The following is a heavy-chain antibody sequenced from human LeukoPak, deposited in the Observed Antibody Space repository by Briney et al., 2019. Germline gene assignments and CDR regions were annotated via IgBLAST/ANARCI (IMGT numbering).Heavy chain of an antibody. Sequence: GGSLRLSCVASGFTFSSYWMHWVRQAPGKGLVWVSRINSDGYSITYADSVKGRFTISRDNAKNTLYLQMNSLRAEDTAVYYCARVHGVTPSYWGQGTLVTVSS. CDR1: GFTFSSYW. CDR3: ARVHGVTPSY. V-gene: IGHV3-74*03. CDR2: INSDGYSI. D-gene: IGHD2-21*02. J-gene: IGHJ4*02.